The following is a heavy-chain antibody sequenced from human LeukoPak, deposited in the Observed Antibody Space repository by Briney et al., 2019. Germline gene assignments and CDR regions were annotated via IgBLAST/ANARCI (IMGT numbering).Heavy chain of an antibody. Sequence: GASVKVSCKASGYTFTGYYMHWVRQAPGQGLEWMGWINPNSGGTNYAQKFQGWVTMTRDTSISTAYMELSRLRSDDTAVYYCARDLAVAGYYGMDVWGQGTTVTVSS. J-gene: IGHJ6*02. D-gene: IGHD6-19*01. V-gene: IGHV1-2*04. CDR1: GYTFTGYY. CDR2: INPNSGGT. CDR3: ARDLAVAGYYGMDV.